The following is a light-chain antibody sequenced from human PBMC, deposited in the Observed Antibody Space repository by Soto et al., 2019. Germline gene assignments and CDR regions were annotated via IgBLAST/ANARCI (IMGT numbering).Light chain of an antibody. Sequence: QSVLTQPPSVSGAPGQRVTISCTGSSSNIGAGYDVHWYQQFPGTAPKLLIYGNSNRPSGVPDRFSASKSGTSASLDITGLQAEDEADYCCQSYDSSLRVYVFGTGTTLNVL. CDR1: SSNIGAGYD. J-gene: IGLJ1*01. CDR2: GNS. V-gene: IGLV1-40*01. CDR3: QSYDSSLRVYV.